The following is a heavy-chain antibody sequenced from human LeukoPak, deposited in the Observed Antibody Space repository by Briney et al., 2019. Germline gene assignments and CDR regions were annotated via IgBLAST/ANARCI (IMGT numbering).Heavy chain of an antibody. V-gene: IGHV4-59*01. D-gene: IGHD5-18*01. CDR2: IYYSGST. CDR1: GGSISSYY. J-gene: IGHJ6*03. Sequence: PSETLSLTCTVSGGSISSYYWSWIRQPPGKGLEWIGYIYYSGSTNYNPSLKSRVTISVDTSKNQFSLKPSSVTAADTAVYYCARAITARNTRGLYYYYYYMDVWGKGTTVTVSS. CDR3: ARAITARNTRGLYYYYYYMDV.